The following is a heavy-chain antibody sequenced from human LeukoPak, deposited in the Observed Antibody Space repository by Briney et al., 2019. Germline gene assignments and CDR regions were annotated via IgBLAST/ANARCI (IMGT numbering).Heavy chain of an antibody. D-gene: IGHD3-22*01. CDR1: GYTLTELS. Sequence: ASVKVSCKVSGYTLTELSMHWVRQAPGKGLEWMGGFDPEDGETIYAQKFQGRVTMTEDTPTDTAYMELSSLRSEDTAVYYCATSTGKYDSSGYYYYYYYMDVWGKGTTVTVSS. V-gene: IGHV1-24*01. J-gene: IGHJ6*03. CDR3: ATSTGKYDSSGYYYYYYYMDV. CDR2: FDPEDGET.